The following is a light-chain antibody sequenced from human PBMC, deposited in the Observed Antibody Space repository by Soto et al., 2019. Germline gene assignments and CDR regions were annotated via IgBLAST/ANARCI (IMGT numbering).Light chain of an antibody. CDR2: DAS. J-gene: IGKJ4*01. V-gene: IGKV1-5*01. Sequence: DIQMTQSPSTLSASVGDRVTITCRASQSISTWLAWYQQKSGRAPRLLISDASSLQTGVPSRFSGSGSGTEYTLTISGLQSEDFAVYYCHQYNIWPPLLFGGGTKVEIK. CDR3: HQYNIWPPLL. CDR1: QSISTW.